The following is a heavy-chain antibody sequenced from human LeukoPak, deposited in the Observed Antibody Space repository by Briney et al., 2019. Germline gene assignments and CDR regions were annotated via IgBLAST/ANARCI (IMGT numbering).Heavy chain of an antibody. CDR3: ARSRVYLVAVAVFGY. Sequence: ASVKVSCKASGGTFSSYAISWVRQAPGQGLEWMGRIIPILGIANYAQKFQGRVTITADKSTSTAYMELSSLRSEDTAVYYCARSRVYLVAVAVFGYWGQGTLVTVSS. V-gene: IGHV1-69*04. D-gene: IGHD6-19*01. CDR2: IIPILGIA. CDR1: GGTFSSYA. J-gene: IGHJ4*02.